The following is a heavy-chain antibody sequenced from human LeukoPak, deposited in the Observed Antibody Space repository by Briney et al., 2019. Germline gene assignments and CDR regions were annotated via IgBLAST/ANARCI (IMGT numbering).Heavy chain of an antibody. D-gene: IGHD4/OR15-4a*01. CDR3: ARVVLGYYYYMDV. J-gene: IGHJ6*03. CDR1: GFTFSRYW. CDR2: IKQDGSEK. Sequence: PGGSLRLSCAASGFTFSRYWMTWVRQAPGKGLEWVANIKQDGSEKYYVDSVKGRFTISRDNAKNSLYLQMNSLRAEDTAVYYCARVVLGYYYYMDVWGKGTTVTVSS. V-gene: IGHV3-7*01.